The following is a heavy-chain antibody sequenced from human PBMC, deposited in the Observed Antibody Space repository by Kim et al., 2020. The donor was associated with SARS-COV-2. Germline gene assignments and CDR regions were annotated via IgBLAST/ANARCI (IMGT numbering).Heavy chain of an antibody. CDR3: ARAPIWSGVIGN. J-gene: IGHJ4*02. CDR2: INSDGSST. CDR1: GFTFSSYW. V-gene: IGHV3-74*01. Sequence: GGSLRLSCAASGFTFSSYWMHWVRQAPGKGLVWVSRINSDGSSTSYADSVKGRFTISRDNAKNTLYLQMNSLRAEDTAVYYCARAPIWSGVIGNWGQGTLVTVSS. D-gene: IGHD3-3*01.